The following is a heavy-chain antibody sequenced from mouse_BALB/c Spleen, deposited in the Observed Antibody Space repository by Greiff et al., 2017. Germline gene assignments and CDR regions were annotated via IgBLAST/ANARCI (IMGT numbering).Heavy chain of an antibody. CDR2: ISSGGST. J-gene: IGHJ2*01. D-gene: IGHD1-2*01. V-gene: IGHV5-6-5*01. CDR1: GFTFSSYA. Sequence: EVMLVESGGGLVKPGGSLKLSCAASGFTFSSYAMSWVRQTPEKRLEWVASISSGGSTYYPDSVKGRFTISRDNARNILYLQMSSLRSEDTAMYYCAREPQLLRLDYWGQGTTLTVSS. CDR3: AREPQLLRLDY.